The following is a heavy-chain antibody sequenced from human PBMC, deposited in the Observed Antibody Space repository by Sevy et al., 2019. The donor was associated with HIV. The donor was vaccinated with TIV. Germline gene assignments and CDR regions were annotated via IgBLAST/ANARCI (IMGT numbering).Heavy chain of an antibody. CDR1: GFIFSNYE. CDR3: ARDIDSSGYSYAFDL. CDR2: ISPSGHAI. Sequence: GGSLRLSCKASGFIFSNYEMNWVRQAPGKGLEWVLYISPSGHAIYYADSVKGRFTVSRDNAKNSLYLQMNSLRGDDTALYYCARDIDSSGYSYAFDLWGQGTMVTVSS. D-gene: IGHD3-22*01. J-gene: IGHJ3*01. V-gene: IGHV3-48*03.